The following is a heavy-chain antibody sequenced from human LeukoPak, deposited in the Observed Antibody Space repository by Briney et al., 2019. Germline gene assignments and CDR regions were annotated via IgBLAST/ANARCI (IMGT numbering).Heavy chain of an antibody. CDR1: GYSISTGYY. Sequence: PSETLSLTCTVSGYSISTGYYWDWIRQPPGKGLEWIGTFYHGGSTYYNPSLKSRVTISVDTSKNQFSLKLSSVTAADTAVYYCARAHRYSSGWYFDYWGQGTLVTVSS. CDR2: FYHGGST. J-gene: IGHJ4*02. CDR3: ARAHRYSSGWYFDY. D-gene: IGHD6-19*01. V-gene: IGHV4-38-2*02.